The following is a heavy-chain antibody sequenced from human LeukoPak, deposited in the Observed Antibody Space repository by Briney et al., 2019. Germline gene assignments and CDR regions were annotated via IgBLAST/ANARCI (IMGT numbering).Heavy chain of an antibody. CDR2: IRYDGSNK. CDR1: GFTFSSYG. Sequence: PGGSLRLSCAASGFTFSSYGMHWVRQAPGKGLEWVAFIRYDGSNKYYADSVKGRFTISRDNSKNTLYLQMNSLRAEDTAVYYCAKDYDRNYYDSSGFFDYWGQGTLVTVSS. D-gene: IGHD3-22*01. V-gene: IGHV3-30*02. CDR3: AKDYDRNYYDSSGFFDY. J-gene: IGHJ4*02.